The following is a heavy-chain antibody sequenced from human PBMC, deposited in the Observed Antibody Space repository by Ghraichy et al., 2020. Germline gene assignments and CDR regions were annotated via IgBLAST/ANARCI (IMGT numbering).Heavy chain of an antibody. CDR1: GGSISSGGYS. CDR2: IYHSGST. V-gene: IGHV4-30-2*01. Sequence: SETLSLTCAVSGGSISSGGYSWSWIRQPPGKGLEWIGYIYHSGSTYYNPSLKSRVTISVDRSKNQFSLKLSSVTAADTAVYYCARGIAAPSFDYWGQGTLVTVSS. J-gene: IGHJ4*02. CDR3: ARGIAAPSFDY. D-gene: IGHD6-6*01.